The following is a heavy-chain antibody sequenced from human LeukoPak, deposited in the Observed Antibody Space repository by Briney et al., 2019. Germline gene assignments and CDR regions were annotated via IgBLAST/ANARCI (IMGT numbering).Heavy chain of an antibody. CDR2: INPNSGGT. Sequence: GASVKVSCKASGYTFTGYYMHWVRQAPGQGLEWMGWINPNSGGTKYAQKFRGRVTMTRDTSISTAYMELSRLRSDDTAVYYCARGQALYYDFWSGFDYWGQGTLVTVSS. CDR3: ARGQALYYDFWSGFDY. J-gene: IGHJ4*02. CDR1: GYTFTGYY. V-gene: IGHV1-2*02. D-gene: IGHD3-3*01.